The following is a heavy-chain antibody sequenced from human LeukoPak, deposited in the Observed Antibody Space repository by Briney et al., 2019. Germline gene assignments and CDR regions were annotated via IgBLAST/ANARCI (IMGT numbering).Heavy chain of an antibody. Sequence: SVKVSFKASGGTFISYAISWVRQAPGQGLEWMGRIIPIFGTANYAQKFQGRVTITTDESTSTAYMELSSLRSEDTAVYYCASLDRYSSSDYWGQGTLVTVSS. J-gene: IGHJ4*02. CDR3: ASLDRYSSSDY. CDR2: IIPIFGTA. D-gene: IGHD6-6*01. V-gene: IGHV1-69*05. CDR1: GGTFISYA.